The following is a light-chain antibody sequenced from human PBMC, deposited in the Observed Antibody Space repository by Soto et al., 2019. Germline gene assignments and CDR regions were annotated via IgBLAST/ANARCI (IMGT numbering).Light chain of an antibody. J-gene: IGKJ5*01. Sequence: IQLTQSPSSLSASVGDRVTITCRASQGIRNPLAWYQQKPGKGLKLLIYLASTLQSGVPSRFSGSGSGTDFTLTISSLQPEDFATYYCQQVDSYPITFGQGTRLEIK. V-gene: IGKV1-9*01. CDR3: QQVDSYPIT. CDR2: LAS. CDR1: QGIRNP.